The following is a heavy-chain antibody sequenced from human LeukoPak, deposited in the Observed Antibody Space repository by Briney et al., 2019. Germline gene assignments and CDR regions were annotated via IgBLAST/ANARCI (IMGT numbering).Heavy chain of an antibody. D-gene: IGHD6-19*01. V-gene: IGHV1-8*03. CDR1: GYTFTTYD. Sequence: GASVKVSCKASGYTFTTYDINWVRQATGQGLEWMGWMNPNSGYTGYAQKFQGRVTFTRDTCISTAYMELSSLRSEDTAVYYCARVAGSIDYWGQGTLVTVSS. CDR3: ARVAGSIDY. J-gene: IGHJ4*02. CDR2: MNPNSGYT.